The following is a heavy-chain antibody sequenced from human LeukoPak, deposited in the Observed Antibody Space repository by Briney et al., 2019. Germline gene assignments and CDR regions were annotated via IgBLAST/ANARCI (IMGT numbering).Heavy chain of an antibody. J-gene: IGHJ3*01. V-gene: IGHV3-30*02. Sequence: GGSLRLSCAASGFTFISYGMHWVRQAPGKRLECVAFIRYDGSNKYYADSVKGRFTISRDNSKNTLYLQMNRLRAEDTAVYYCAKGRTRAYDFWSGYSTPSWGQGTMVTVSS. CDR2: IRYDGSNK. D-gene: IGHD3-3*01. CDR3: AKGRTRAYDFWSGYSTPS. CDR1: GFTFISYG.